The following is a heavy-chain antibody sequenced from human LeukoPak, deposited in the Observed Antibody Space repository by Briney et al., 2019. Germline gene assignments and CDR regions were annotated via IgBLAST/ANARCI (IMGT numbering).Heavy chain of an antibody. CDR3: ARSYCGGDCYRKYYFDY. D-gene: IGHD2-21*02. V-gene: IGHV1-18*01. J-gene: IGHJ4*02. Sequence: ASVKVSCKASGYTFTSYGISWVRQAHGQGLEWMGWISAYNGNTNYAQKLQGRVTMTTDTSTSTAYMELRSLRSDDTAVYYCARSYCGGDCYRKYYFDYWGQGTLVTVSS. CDR1: GYTFTSYG. CDR2: ISAYNGNT.